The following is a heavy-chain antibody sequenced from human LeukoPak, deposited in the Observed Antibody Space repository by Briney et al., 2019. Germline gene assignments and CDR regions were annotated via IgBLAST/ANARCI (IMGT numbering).Heavy chain of an antibody. CDR1: GFTSSSYS. D-gene: IGHD2-2*01. J-gene: IGHJ4*02. CDR2: ISSSSSYI. Sequence: GGSLRLSCAASGFTSSSYSMNWVRQAPGKGLEWVSSISSSSSYIYYADSVKGRFTISRDNAKNSLYLQMNSLRAEDTAVYYCATVVVVPAATDYWGQGTLVTASS. CDR3: ATVVVVPAATDY. V-gene: IGHV3-21*01.